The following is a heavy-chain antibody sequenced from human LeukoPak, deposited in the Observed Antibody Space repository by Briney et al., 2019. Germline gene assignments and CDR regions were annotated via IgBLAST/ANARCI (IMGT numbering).Heavy chain of an antibody. J-gene: IGHJ6*02. Sequence: SETLSLTCTVSGGSISGSSYYWGWIRQPPGKGLEWIGSIYYSGSTYYNPSLKSRVTISVDTSKNQFSLKLSSVTAADTAVYYCARHPGQRLLWFVYGMDVWGQGTTVTVSS. CDR3: ARHPGQRLLWFVYGMDV. CDR1: GGSISGSSYY. CDR2: IYYSGST. D-gene: IGHD3-10*01. V-gene: IGHV4-39*01.